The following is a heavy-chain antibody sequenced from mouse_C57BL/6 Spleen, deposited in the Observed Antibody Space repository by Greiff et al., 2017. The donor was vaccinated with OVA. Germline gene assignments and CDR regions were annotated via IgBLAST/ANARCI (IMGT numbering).Heavy chain of an antibody. J-gene: IGHJ2*01. CDR1: GFTFSSYA. Sequence: EVKLMESGGGLVKPGGSLKLSCAASGFTFSSYAMSWVRQTPEKRLEWVATISDGGSYTYYPDNVKGRFTISRDNAKNNLYLQMSHLKAEDTAMYYCARGWDFDYWGQGTTRTVAS. CDR2: ISDGGSYT. D-gene: IGHD3-3*01. V-gene: IGHV5-4*03. CDR3: ARGWDFDY.